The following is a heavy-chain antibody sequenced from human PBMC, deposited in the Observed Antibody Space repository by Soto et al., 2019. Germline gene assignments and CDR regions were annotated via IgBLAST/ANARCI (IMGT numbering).Heavy chain of an antibody. Sequence: QVQLQQSGPGLVKPSQTLSLTCAISRDTVSSNTATWNWIRQSPSRGLEWLGRTFYRSKWYNDYAISQTSRITIDPDTSKNPFSLKLKSVTPEDTAVYYCSRDVVTNTRGGGGMDAWGHGTTVTVSS. CDR2: TFYRSKWYN. CDR1: RDTVSSNTAT. CDR3: SRDVVTNTRGGGGMDA. J-gene: IGHJ6*02. V-gene: IGHV6-1*01. D-gene: IGHD2-2*01.